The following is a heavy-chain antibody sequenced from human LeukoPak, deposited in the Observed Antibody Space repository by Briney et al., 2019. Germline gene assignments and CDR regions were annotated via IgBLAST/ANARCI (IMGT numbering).Heavy chain of an antibody. CDR3: HFKYCSSSTCFYYFDY. CDR1: GGSLSSGSGY. Sequence: SQTLSLTCTVSGGSLSSGSGYWSWIRQSAGKGLEWIGRIYASGSTNYNPSLKSRVTISVDTSKNQFSLKLSSVTATDTAVYYCHFKYCSSSTCFYYFDYWGQGTLVTVSS. CDR2: IYASGST. J-gene: IGHJ4*02. D-gene: IGHD2-2*01. V-gene: IGHV4-61*02.